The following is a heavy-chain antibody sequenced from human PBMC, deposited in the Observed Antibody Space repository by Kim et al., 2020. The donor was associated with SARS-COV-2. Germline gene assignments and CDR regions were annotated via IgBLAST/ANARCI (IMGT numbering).Heavy chain of an antibody. CDR3: ARALTSSSLYDY. V-gene: IGHV1-8*01. Sequence: GYTQKFQGRVTMTRNTSISTDYLELSSLRSEDTAVYYCARALTSSSLYDYWGQGTLVTVSS. D-gene: IGHD6-6*01. J-gene: IGHJ4*02.